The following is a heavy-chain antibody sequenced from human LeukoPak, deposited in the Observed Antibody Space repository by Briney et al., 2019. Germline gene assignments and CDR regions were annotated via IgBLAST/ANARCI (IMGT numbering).Heavy chain of an antibody. V-gene: IGHV3-48*03. D-gene: IGHD3-10*01. CDR3: ARDRPRSDSYYVFDH. CDR1: GYSFSNHE. Sequence: GGSLRLSCEASGYSFSNHEMNWVRQAPGKGLEWLSYINSGGTTKYYADSVKGRFTISRDNAKNSLYLQMNSLRADGTAVYYCARDRPRSDSYYVFDHWGQGNLVIVSS. J-gene: IGHJ4*02. CDR2: INSGGTTK.